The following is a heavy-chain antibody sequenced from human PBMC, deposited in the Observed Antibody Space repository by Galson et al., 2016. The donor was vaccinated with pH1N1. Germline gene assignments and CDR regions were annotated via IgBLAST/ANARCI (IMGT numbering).Heavy chain of an antibody. D-gene: IGHD6-6*01. CDR1: GGTFNNNA. J-gene: IGHJ6*02. Sequence: SVKVSFKASGGTFNNNAITWVRQAPGQGLEWMGGIMPVFGTTNYAQKFQDRVTITADTSTSTAYMEMRSLRSEDTAVFYCATRLPYSSSSFAYYYYGMDVWGQGTTVTVSS. V-gene: IGHV1-69*06. CDR3: ATRLPYSSSSFAYYYYGMDV. CDR2: IMPVFGTT.